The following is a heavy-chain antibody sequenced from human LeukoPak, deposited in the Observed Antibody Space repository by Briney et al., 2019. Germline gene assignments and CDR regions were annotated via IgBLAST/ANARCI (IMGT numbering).Heavy chain of an antibody. Sequence: GGSLRLSCSASGFTFSSYAMHWVRQAPGKGLEYVSAISSNGGSTYYADSVKGRFTISRDNSKNTLYLQMSSLRAEDTAVYYCVKGRRITMVRGVKGDAFDIWGQGTMVTVSS. D-gene: IGHD3-10*01. CDR1: GFTFSSYA. CDR3: VKGRRITMVRGVKGDAFDI. V-gene: IGHV3-64D*06. J-gene: IGHJ3*02. CDR2: ISSNGGST.